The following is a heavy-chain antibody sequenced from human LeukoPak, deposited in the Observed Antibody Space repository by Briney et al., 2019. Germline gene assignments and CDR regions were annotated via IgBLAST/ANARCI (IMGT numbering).Heavy chain of an antibody. CDR3: ARGDGYDSSGPDY. CDR2: IIPIFGTA. V-gene: IGHV1-69*05. J-gene: IGHJ4*02. Sequence: GASVKVSCKASGGTFSSYAISWVRRAPGQGLEWMGGIIPIFGTANYAQKLQGRVTMTTDTSTSTAYMELRSLRSDDTAVYYCARGDGYDSSGPDYWGQGTLVTVSS. CDR1: GGTFSSYA. D-gene: IGHD3-22*01.